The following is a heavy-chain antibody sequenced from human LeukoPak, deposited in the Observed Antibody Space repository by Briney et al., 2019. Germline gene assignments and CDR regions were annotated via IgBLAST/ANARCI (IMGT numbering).Heavy chain of an antibody. J-gene: IGHJ3*02. CDR1: GFTFSDYY. Sequence: TGGSLRLSCAASGFTFSDYYMSWIRQAPGKGLEWVSYISSSGSTIYYADSVKGRITISRDNAKNSLYLQMNSLRAEDTAVYYCARDPGIAAAGTGARDAFDIWGQGTMVTVSS. D-gene: IGHD6-13*01. CDR2: ISSSGSTI. V-gene: IGHV3-11*04. CDR3: ARDPGIAAAGTGARDAFDI.